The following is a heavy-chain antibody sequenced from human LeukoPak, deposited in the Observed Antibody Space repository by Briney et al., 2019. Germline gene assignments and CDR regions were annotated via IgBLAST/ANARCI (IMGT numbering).Heavy chain of an antibody. V-gene: IGHV1-69*05. D-gene: IGHD3-10*01. CDR1: GGTFSSYA. J-gene: IGHJ4*02. Sequence: GSSVKVSCKASGGTFSSYAISWVRQAPGQGLEWMGGIIPIFGTANYAQKFQGRVTITTDGSTSTAYMELSSLRSEDTAVYYCARVTRYYGSGSPYYFDYWGQGTLVTVSS. CDR3: ARVTRYYGSGSPYYFDY. CDR2: IIPIFGTA.